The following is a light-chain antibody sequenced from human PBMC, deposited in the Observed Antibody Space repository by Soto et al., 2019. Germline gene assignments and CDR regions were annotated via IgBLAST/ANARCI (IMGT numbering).Light chain of an antibody. J-gene: IGKJ1*01. V-gene: IGKV1-12*01. CDR1: QDISSY. CDR3: QQANSFPWT. CDR2: TAS. Sequence: DIQMTQSPSSVSASVGDKVTITCRASQDISSYLAWYQQKPGRAPKLLIYTASSLQSGVPSRFSGSGSGTDLSITIISLQPEDFATYYCQQANSFPWTFGQGTKV.